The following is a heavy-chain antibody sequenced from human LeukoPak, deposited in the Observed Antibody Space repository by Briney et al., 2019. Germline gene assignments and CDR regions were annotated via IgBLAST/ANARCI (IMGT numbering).Heavy chain of an antibody. D-gene: IGHD2-2*01. V-gene: IGHV4-4*09. CDR2: IYTSGST. Sequence: PSETLSLTCTVSGGSISSYYWSWLRQPPGKGLEWIGYIYTSGSTNYNPSLKSRVTISVDTSKNQFSLKLSSVTAADTAVYYCAKSAGYQLLPDYYYYVDVWGKGTTVTVSS. CDR3: AKSAGYQLLPDYYYYVDV. CDR1: GGSISSYY. J-gene: IGHJ6*03.